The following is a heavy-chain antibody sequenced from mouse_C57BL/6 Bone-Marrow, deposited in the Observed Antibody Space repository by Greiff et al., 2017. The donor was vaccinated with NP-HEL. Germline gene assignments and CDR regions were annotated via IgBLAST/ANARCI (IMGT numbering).Heavy chain of an antibody. J-gene: IGHJ2*01. CDR2: INPSTGGT. Sequence: EVQLVESGPELVKPGASVKISCKASGYSFTGYYMNWVKQSPEKSLEWIGEINPSTGGTTYNQKFKAKATLTVDKSSSTAYMQLKSLTSEDSAVYYCAREGNYYGFDYWGQGTTLTVSS. CDR1: GYSFTGYY. D-gene: IGHD1-1*01. V-gene: IGHV1-42*01. CDR3: AREGNYYGFDY.